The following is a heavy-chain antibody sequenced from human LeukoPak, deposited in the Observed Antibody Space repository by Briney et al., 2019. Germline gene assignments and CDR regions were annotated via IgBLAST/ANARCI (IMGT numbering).Heavy chain of an antibody. J-gene: IGHJ4*02. CDR3: AKDWKFYYVSGSFFPDN. V-gene: IGHV3-30-3*02. CDR1: GFAFSSYA. CDR2: ISHDGSKK. D-gene: IGHD3-10*01. Sequence: QPGRSLRLSCAASGFAFSSYAVHWVRQAPGKGLECVAVISHDGSKKYYADFVKGRFTISRDNSKNMLYLHMNSLIPEDTAVYFCAKDWKFYYVSGSFFPDNWGQGTLVTVSS.